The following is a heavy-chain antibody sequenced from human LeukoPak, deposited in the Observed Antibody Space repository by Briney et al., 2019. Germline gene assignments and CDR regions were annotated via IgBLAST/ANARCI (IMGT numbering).Heavy chain of an antibody. J-gene: IGHJ3*02. CDR2: ISAYNGNT. Sequence: ASVTVPCKASGYTFTSYGISWVRQAPGQGLEWMGWISAYNGNTNYAQKLQGRVTMTTDTSTSTAYMELRSLRSDDTAVYYCARDFAYDSSGYDAFDIWGQGTMVTVSS. D-gene: IGHD3-22*01. CDR3: ARDFAYDSSGYDAFDI. V-gene: IGHV1-18*01. CDR1: GYTFTSYG.